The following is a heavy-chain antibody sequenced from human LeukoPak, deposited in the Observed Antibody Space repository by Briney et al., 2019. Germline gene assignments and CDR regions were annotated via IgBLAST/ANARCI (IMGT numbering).Heavy chain of an antibody. D-gene: IGHD6-19*01. Sequence: GGSLRLSCAAPGFTFSSYAMTWVRQVSGKGLEWVSAITDTGGSTSYADSVKGRFTISRDNSKNTLYLQMNSLRAEDTAVYYCAKRGWVGYYGMDVWGQGTTVTVSS. CDR3: AKRGWVGYYGMDV. V-gene: IGHV3-23*01. J-gene: IGHJ6*02. CDR1: GFTFSSYA. CDR2: ITDTGGST.